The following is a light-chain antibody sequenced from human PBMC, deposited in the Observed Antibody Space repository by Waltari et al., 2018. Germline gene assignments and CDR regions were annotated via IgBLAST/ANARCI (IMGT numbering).Light chain of an antibody. CDR2: KAS. J-gene: IGKJ4*01. CDR1: QSITDW. Sequence: DVQMTQSPATLSASVGGRVTITCRACQSITDWLAWYHQKPGKAPKLLIYKASTLESGVPSRFIGTRSGTEFTLTISNLQPDDFATYYCQQYTIYPLTFGGGTKVSI. V-gene: IGKV1-5*03. CDR3: QQYTIYPLT.